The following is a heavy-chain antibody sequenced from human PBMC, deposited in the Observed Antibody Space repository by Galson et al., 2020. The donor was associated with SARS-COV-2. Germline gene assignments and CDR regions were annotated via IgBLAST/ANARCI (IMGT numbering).Heavy chain of an antibody. D-gene: IGHD3-9*01. Sequence: ETLSLTCAASGFTFSSYSMNWVRQAPGKGLEWVSSISSSSSYIYYADSVKGRFTISRDNAKNSLYLQMNSLRAEDTAVYYCARGSQLRYFDWLWDYFDYWGQGTLVTVSS. CDR2: ISSSSSYI. V-gene: IGHV3-21*01. CDR1: GFTFSSYS. J-gene: IGHJ4*02. CDR3: ARGSQLRYFDWLWDYFDY.